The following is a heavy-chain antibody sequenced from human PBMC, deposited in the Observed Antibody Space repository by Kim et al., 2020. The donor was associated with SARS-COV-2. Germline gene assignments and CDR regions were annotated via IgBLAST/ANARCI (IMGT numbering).Heavy chain of an antibody. J-gene: IGHJ4*02. D-gene: IGHD2-15*01. V-gene: IGHV4-59*01. Sequence: SETLSLTCTVSGGSISTYYWSWIRQPPGKGLEWIGYIYYSGSTNYNPSLKSRVTISVDTSKNQFSLKLSSVTAADTAVYYCAREGSWNQYYFDYWGQGTLVTVSS. CDR1: GGSISTYY. CDR2: IYYSGST. CDR3: AREGSWNQYYFDY.